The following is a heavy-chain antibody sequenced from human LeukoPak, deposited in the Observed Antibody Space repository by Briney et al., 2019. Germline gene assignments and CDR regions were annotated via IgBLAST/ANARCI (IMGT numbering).Heavy chain of an antibody. CDR1: GFTVSSNY. J-gene: IGHJ4*02. V-gene: IGHV3-66*01. CDR3: ARDRKQQLSDY. Sequence: GGSLRLSCAASGFTVSSNYMSWVRQAPGKGLEWVSVIYSGGSTYYADSMKGRFTISRDNSKNTLYLQMNSLRAEDTAVYYCARDRKQQLSDYWGQGTLVTVSS. D-gene: IGHD6-13*01. CDR2: IYSGGST.